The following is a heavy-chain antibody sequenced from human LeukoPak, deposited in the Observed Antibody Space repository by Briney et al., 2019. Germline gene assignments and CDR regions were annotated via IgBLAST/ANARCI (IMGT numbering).Heavy chain of an antibody. D-gene: IGHD3-22*01. CDR1: GFSFSSHA. V-gene: IGHV3-23*01. Sequence: GGSLRLSCEASGFSFSSHAMSWVRQAPGKGLEWVSAISGSGSNTYYADSVKGRFTISRDNSENTLYLQMNSLRVEDSAVYYCASCSGYYDSPRGDYFDYWGQGTLVTVSS. J-gene: IGHJ4*02. CDR2: ISGSGSNT. CDR3: ASCSGYYDSPRGDYFDY.